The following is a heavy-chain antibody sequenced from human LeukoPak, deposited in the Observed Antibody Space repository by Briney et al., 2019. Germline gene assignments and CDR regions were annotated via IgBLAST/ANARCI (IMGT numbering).Heavy chain of an antibody. CDR3: AKDRGIAAAGTLDY. CDR2: IRYDGSNK. V-gene: IGHV3-30*02. CDR1: GFTFSSYA. Sequence: PGGSLRLSCAASGFTFSSYAIHWVRQAPGKGLEWVAFIRYDGSNKYYADSVKGRFTISRDNSKNTLYLQMNSLRAEDTAVYYCAKDRGIAAAGTLDYWGQGTLVTVSS. J-gene: IGHJ4*02. D-gene: IGHD6-13*01.